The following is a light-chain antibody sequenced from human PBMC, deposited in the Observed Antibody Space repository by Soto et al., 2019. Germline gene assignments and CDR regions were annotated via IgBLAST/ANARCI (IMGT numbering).Light chain of an antibody. CDR3: QTWGTGVRV. V-gene: IGLV4-69*01. CDR1: SGHKKYA. J-gene: IGLJ3*02. Sequence: QPVLTQSPSASASLGASVKLTCTLSSGHKKYAVAWHQQQPKKGPRYLINVNSDGSHSKGDGVPDRFSGSSSVTERYLIVSSLQSQDEGDYYCQTWGTGVRVFGGGTKLTVL. CDR2: VNSDGSH.